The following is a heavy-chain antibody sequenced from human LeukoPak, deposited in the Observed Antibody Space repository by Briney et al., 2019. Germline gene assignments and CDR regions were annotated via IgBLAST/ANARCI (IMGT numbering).Heavy chain of an antibody. Sequence: PSETLSLTCTVSGGSISSSSYYWGWIRQPPGKGLEWIGYLYYSGRPNYNPSLESRVTISVDTSKNQFSLKLSSVTAADTAVYYCARVEEGYGSGRRENYYYYYMDVWGKGTTVTISS. V-gene: IGHV4-61*05. J-gene: IGHJ6*03. CDR2: LYYSGRP. CDR1: GGSISSSSYY. CDR3: ARVEEGYGSGRRENYYYYYMDV. D-gene: IGHD3-10*01.